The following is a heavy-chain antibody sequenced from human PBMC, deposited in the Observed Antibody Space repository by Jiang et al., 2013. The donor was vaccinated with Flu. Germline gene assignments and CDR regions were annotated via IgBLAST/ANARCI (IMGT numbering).Heavy chain of an antibody. D-gene: IGHD1-20*01. CDR1: GFTFSYHG. CDR2: IAYDGSNS. V-gene: IGHV3-30*18. Sequence: LRLSCTVSGFTFSYHGMHWVRQAPGKGLEWVAVIAYDGSNSFYGESVKGPLHHLQRQFQEHGFLQMNSLRPEDTAVYFCAKDYNKWNPFYFYGMDVWGPRDQSHRLL. J-gene: IGHJ6*01. CDR3: AKDYNKWNPFYFYGMDV.